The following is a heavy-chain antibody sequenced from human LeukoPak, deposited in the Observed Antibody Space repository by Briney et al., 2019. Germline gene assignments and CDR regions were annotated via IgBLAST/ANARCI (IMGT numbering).Heavy chain of an antibody. J-gene: IGHJ6*02. CDR1: GFTFSSYG. CDR3: ARGRYFDWLSYYYYGMDV. V-gene: IGHV3-30*03. D-gene: IGHD3-9*01. CDR2: ISYDGSNK. Sequence: GGSLRLSCAASGFTFSSYGMHWVRQAPGKGLEWVAVISYDGSNKYYADSVKGRFTISRDNSKNTLYLQMNSLRAEDTAVYYCARGRYFDWLSYYYYGMDVWGQGTTVTVSS.